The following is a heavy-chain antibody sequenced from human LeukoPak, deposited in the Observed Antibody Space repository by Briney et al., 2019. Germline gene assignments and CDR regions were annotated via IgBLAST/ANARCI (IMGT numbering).Heavy chain of an antibody. V-gene: IGHV3-30*18. Sequence: GGSLRLSCAASGFTFSSYGMHWVRQAPGKGLEWVAVISYDGSNKYYADSVKGRFTISRDNSKNTLYLQMNSLRAEDTAVYYCAKEAGMDVWGKGTTVTVSS. J-gene: IGHJ6*04. CDR1: GFTFSSYG. D-gene: IGHD6-25*01. CDR3: AKEAGMDV. CDR2: ISYDGSNK.